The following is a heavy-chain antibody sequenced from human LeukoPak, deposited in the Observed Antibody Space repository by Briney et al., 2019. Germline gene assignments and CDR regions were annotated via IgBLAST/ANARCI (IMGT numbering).Heavy chain of an antibody. Sequence: SETLSLTCTVSRGSISRDYWSWIRQPPGKRLEWIGYIFHSGTTKYNPSLKSRVTISIDTSKNQFSLKLSSVTDADTAVYYCAGDYYGSGNYYKHWGQGTLVTVSS. CDR1: RGSISRDY. CDR3: AGDYYGSGNYYKH. CDR2: IFHSGTT. J-gene: IGHJ1*01. D-gene: IGHD3-10*01. V-gene: IGHV4-59*08.